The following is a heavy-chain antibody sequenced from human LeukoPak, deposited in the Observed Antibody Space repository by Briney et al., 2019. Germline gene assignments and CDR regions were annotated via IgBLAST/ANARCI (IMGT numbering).Heavy chain of an antibody. CDR2: IGGTGYKT. Sequence: GGSLRLSCAVSGFTFSTYAMTWVRQAPGKGLECVAGIGGTGYKTYYADSVKGRFTISRDNSKNTLYLQMNSLRAEDTAVYYCAKERSSGWPFDYWGQGTLVTVSS. V-gene: IGHV3-23*01. CDR3: AKERSSGWPFDY. CDR1: GFTFSTYA. J-gene: IGHJ4*02. D-gene: IGHD6-19*01.